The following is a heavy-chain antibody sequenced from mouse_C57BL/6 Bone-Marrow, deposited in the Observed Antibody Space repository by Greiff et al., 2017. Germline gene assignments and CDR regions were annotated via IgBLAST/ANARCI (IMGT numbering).Heavy chain of an antibody. Sequence: VQLKESGPELVKPGASVKISCKASGYAFSSSWMNWVKQRPGKGLEWIGRIYAGDGDTNYNGKFKGKATLTADKSSSTAYMQLSSLTSEDSAVYFCAREGITTVVAWGQGTSVTVSS. CDR3: AREGITTVVA. CDR1: GYAFSSSW. CDR2: IYAGDGDT. V-gene: IGHV1-82*01. J-gene: IGHJ4*01. D-gene: IGHD1-1*01.